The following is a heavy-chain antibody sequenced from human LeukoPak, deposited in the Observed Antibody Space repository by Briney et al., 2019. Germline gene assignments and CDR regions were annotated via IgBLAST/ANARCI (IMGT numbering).Heavy chain of an antibody. CDR1: GFTFSSYT. CDR3: TRGAPLWDY. J-gene: IGHJ4*02. V-gene: IGHV3-48*01. Sequence: GGSLRLSCAASGFTFSSYTMNWVRQAPGKGLEWVSYIISSSSTIYYADSVKGRFTISRDNAKNSLYLQMNSLRAEDTAVYYCTRGAPLWDYWGQGTLVTVSS. CDR2: IISSSSTI.